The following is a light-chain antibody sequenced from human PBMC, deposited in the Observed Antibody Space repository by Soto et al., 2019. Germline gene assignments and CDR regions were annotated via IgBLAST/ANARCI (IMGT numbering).Light chain of an antibody. Sequence: QPVLTQPPSVSGASGQRVTISCTGSSSDIGAGFDVHWYQHLPGTAPKLLIYGNTNRPSGVPGRFSGSKSGTSASLVITGLQAEDEADYYCQSYENSRTGFYVFGTGTKVTVL. CDR1: SSDIGAGFD. J-gene: IGLJ1*01. CDR2: GNT. CDR3: QSYENSRTGFYV. V-gene: IGLV1-40*01.